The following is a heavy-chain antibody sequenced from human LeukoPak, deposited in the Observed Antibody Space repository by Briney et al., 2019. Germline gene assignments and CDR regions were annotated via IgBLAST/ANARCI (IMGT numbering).Heavy chain of an antibody. D-gene: IGHD3-22*01. CDR2: INWNGATI. CDR3: ARNTEYDSSGIAS. V-gene: IGHV3-20*04. J-gene: IGHJ4*02. CDR1: GFTFDDYG. Sequence: GGSLRLSCEASGFTFDDYGMSWVRQGPGKGLEWVAGINWNGATIGYVDSVKGRFTISRDNAKNSLYLQMNSLRAEDTALYYCARNTEYDSSGIASWGQGALVTVSS.